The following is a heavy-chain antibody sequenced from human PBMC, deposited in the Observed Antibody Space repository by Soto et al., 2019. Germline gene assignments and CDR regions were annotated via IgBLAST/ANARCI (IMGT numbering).Heavy chain of an antibody. J-gene: IGHJ4*02. D-gene: IGHD5-18*01. CDR1: GFTFSSYA. Sequence: GGSLRLSCAASGFTFSSYAMHWVRQAPGKGLEWVAVISYDGSNKYYADSVKGRFTVSRDNSKNTLYLQMNSLRAEDTAVYYCARGLGTAMDYYWGQGTLVTVSS. CDR2: ISYDGSNK. V-gene: IGHV3-30-3*01. CDR3: ARGLGTAMDYY.